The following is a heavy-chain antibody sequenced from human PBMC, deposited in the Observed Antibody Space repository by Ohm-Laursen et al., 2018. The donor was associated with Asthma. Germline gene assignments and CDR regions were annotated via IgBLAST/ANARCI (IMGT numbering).Heavy chain of an antibody. V-gene: IGHV1-69-2*01. D-gene: IGHD3-10*01. CDR2: VDPEDGET. Sequence: ASVKVSCKVSGYTFTDYYMHWVQQAPGKGLEWMGLVDPEDGETIYAEKFQGRVTITADTSTDTAYMELSSLRSEDTAVYYCATDKVRYYGSGGGMDVWGQGTTVTVSS. CDR1: GYTFTDYY. CDR3: ATDKVRYYGSGGGMDV. J-gene: IGHJ6*02.